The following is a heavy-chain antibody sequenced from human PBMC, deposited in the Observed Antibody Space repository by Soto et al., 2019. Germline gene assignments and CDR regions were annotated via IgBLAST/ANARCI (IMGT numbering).Heavy chain of an antibody. D-gene: IGHD3-3*01. CDR2: IYYSGST. CDR3: ARDRSIWSGSYYYYMDV. CDR1: GGSISSYY. Sequence: SETLSLTCTVSGGSISSYYWSWIRQPPGKGLEWIGYIYYSGSTNYNPSLKSRVTISVDTSKNQFSLKLSSVTAADTAVYYCARDRSIWSGSYYYYMDVWGKGTTVTVSS. V-gene: IGHV4-59*01. J-gene: IGHJ6*03.